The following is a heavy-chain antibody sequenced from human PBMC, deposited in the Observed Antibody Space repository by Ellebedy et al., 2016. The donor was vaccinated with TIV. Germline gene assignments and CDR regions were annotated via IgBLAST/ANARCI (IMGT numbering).Heavy chain of an antibody. CDR2: IKGKADGWKI. CDR1: GFPFSNAW. CDR3: VYYLNY. V-gene: IGHV3-15*01. J-gene: IGHJ4*02. Sequence: PGGSLRLSCVASGFPFSNAWMSWVRQAPGKGLEWVGRIKGKADGWKIDYAATGKGRFTISRDDSRTTLYLQIQSLKSEDTAVYYCVYYLNYWGQGPLVTVSS. D-gene: IGHD3-10*01.